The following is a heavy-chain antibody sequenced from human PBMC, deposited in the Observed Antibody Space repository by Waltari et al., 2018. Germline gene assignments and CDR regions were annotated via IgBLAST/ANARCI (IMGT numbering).Heavy chain of an antibody. CDR1: GFTFSSYS. D-gene: IGHD3-3*01. CDR3: ARAESTYYDFWSGHVFDY. V-gene: IGHV3-48*01. J-gene: IGHJ4*02. Sequence: EVQLVESGGGLVQPGGSLRLSCAASGFTFSSYSMTWVRQAHEQRLEWVSYISSSSRTIYYADSVKGRFTISRDNAKNSLYLQMNSLRAEDTAVYYCARAESTYYDFWSGHVFDYWGQGTLVTVSS. CDR2: ISSSSRTI.